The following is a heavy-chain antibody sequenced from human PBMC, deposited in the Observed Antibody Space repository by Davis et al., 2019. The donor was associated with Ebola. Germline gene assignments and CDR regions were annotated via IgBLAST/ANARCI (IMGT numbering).Heavy chain of an antibody. CDR2: INHSGST. Sequence: PSETLSLTCAVYGGSFSGYYWSWIRQPPGKGLEWIGEINHSGSTNYNPSLKSRVTISVDTSKNQFSLKLSSVTAADTAVYYCARGGRDGYNQPLDYWGQGTLVTVSS. V-gene: IGHV4-34*01. D-gene: IGHD5-24*01. CDR1: GGSFSGYY. CDR3: ARGGRDGYNQPLDY. J-gene: IGHJ4*02.